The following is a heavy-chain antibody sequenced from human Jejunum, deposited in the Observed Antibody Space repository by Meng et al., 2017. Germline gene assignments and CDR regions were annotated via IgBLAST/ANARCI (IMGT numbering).Heavy chain of an antibody. V-gene: IGHV3-23*01. CDR2: ISGSSDRT. Sequence: GGSLRLSCAASGFTFSIYDMGWVRQAPGKGLEWVSSISGSSDRTYYADSVKGRFTISRDNSKNTLYLQMNSLTAEDTAVYYCAKSRTYYYDISGYYYFDYWGQGTLVTVSS. J-gene: IGHJ4*02. D-gene: IGHD3-22*01. CDR1: GFTFSIYD. CDR3: AKSRTYYYDISGYYYFDY.